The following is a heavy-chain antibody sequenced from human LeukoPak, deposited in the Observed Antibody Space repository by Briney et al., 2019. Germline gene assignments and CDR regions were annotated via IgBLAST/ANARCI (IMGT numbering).Heavy chain of an antibody. CDR1: GFTFSSYA. V-gene: IGHV3-23*01. Sequence: PGGSLRLSCAASGFTFSSYAMSWVRQAPGKGLEWVSAISGSGGSTYYADSVKGRFTISRDNSKNTLYLQMNSLRAEDTAVYYCASPRGPYDSSGSSADYWGQGTLVTVSS. CDR3: ASPRGPYDSSGSSADY. D-gene: IGHD3-22*01. CDR2: ISGSGGST. J-gene: IGHJ4*02.